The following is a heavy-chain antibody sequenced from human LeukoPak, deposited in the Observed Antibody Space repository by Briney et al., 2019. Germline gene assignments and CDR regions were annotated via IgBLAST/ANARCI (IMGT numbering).Heavy chain of an antibody. CDR2: IYSSGTT. CDR3: ARFNSGCSEASCYVHY. D-gene: IGHD2-2*01. CDR1: GGSMNNHY. J-gene: IGHJ4*02. V-gene: IGHV4-59*11. Sequence: SETLSLTCTVSGGSMNNHYWTWIRQPPGKGLELIGHIYSSGTTAYTPSLKSRVTMSIDTSKNQFPLNVFSVTAADSAVYYCARFNSGCSEASCYVHYWGQGTLVTVSS.